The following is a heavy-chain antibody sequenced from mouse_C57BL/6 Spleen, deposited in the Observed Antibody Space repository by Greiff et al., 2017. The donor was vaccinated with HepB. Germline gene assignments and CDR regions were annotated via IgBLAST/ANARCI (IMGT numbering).Heavy chain of an antibody. Sequence: EVQVVESEGGLVQPGSSMKLSCTASGFTFSDYYMAWVRQVPEKGLEWVANINYDGSSTYYLDSLKSRFIISRDNAKNILYLQMSSLKSEDTATYYCARRGHWYFDVWGTGTTVTVSS. CDR2: INYDGSST. CDR1: GFTFSDYY. CDR3: ARRGHWYFDV. J-gene: IGHJ1*03. V-gene: IGHV5-16*01.